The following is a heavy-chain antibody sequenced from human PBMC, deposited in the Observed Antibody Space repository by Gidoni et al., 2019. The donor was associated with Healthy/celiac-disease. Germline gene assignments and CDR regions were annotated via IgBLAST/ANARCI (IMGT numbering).Heavy chain of an antibody. J-gene: IGHJ5*02. CDR1: GFTFSSYS. CDR3: ARDPSGTGWFDP. D-gene: IGHD3-10*01. CDR2: ISSSSSYI. V-gene: IGHV3-21*01. Sequence: EVQLVESGGGLVKPGGSLRLSCAASGFTFSSYSMTWVRQAPGKGLEWVSSISSSSSYIYYADSVKGRFTISRDNAKNSLYLQMNSLRAEDTAVYYCARDPSGTGWFDPWGQGTLVTVSS.